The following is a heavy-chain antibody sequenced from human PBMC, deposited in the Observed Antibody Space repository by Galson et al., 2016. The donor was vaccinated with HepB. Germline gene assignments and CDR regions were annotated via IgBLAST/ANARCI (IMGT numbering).Heavy chain of an antibody. CDR2: ISGGGVST. J-gene: IGHJ4*02. CDR3: AKGRYCGGDCYSSDY. CDR1: GFTFSSYA. Sequence: SLRLSCAASGFTFSSYAMNWVRQAPGKGLQWVSGISGGGVSTHYADSVKGRFTISRDNSKNTLYLQMNSLRAEDTAVYYCAKGRYCGGDCYSSDYCAQGTLVTVSS. V-gene: IGHV3-23*01. D-gene: IGHD2-21*02.